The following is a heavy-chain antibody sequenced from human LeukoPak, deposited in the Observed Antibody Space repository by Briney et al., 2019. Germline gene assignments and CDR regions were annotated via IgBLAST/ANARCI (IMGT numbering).Heavy chain of an antibody. J-gene: IGHJ4*02. CDR1: GYTFIGSY. V-gene: IGHV1-2*02. CDR3: ARTPSDCDSSGYYDY. CDR2: INPNSGGT. D-gene: IGHD3-22*01. Sequence: ASLKVSCKASGYTFIGSYLYWGRHGPGQGLEWMGWINPNSGGTNYAQKFQGRVTMTRDTSISTAYMELSRLRSDDTAVYYCARTPSDCDSSGYYDYWGQGTLVTVSS.